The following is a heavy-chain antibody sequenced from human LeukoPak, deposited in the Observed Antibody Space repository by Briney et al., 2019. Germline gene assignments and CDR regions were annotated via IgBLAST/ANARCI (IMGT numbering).Heavy chain of an antibody. J-gene: IGHJ4*02. CDR2: IYHIGNT. CDR3: ASHGAFYLAY. D-gene: IGHD2/OR15-2a*01. Sequence: SETLSLTCAVSGGSISSNNWWSWVRQPPGKGLEWIGEIYHIGNTNYNPSLKSRVTISVDKSNNQFSLRLNSVTAADTAVYYCASHGAFYLAYWGQGTLVTVSS. V-gene: IGHV4-4*02. CDR1: GGSISSNNW.